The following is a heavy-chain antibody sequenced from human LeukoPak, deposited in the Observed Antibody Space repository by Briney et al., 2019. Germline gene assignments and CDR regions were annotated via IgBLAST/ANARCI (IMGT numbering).Heavy chain of an antibody. V-gene: IGHV3-23*01. Sequence: GGSLRLSCVASVFTFSSYAMTWVRQAPGKGLEWVSGISGSGGITYYADSVKGRFTISSDNSKNTLHLQMNNLRAEDTAVYYCSSYFGRSWGQGTLVTVSS. CDR3: SSYFGRS. J-gene: IGHJ5*02. D-gene: IGHD3-10*01. CDR1: VFTFSSYA. CDR2: ISGSGGIT.